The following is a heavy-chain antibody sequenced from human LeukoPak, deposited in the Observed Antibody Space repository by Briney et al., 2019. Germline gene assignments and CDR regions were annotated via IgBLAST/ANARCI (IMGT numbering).Heavy chain of an antibody. CDR3: AKGPRTVRFGDRHKGIFDY. V-gene: IGHV3-23*01. Sequence: GGSLRLSCVVSGFTFSSYAMSWVRQAPGKGLEWVSDISGSGGRTYYVDSVKGRFTISRDNGKNMLYLQMNSLRAGDTAVYYCAKGPRTVRFGDRHKGIFDYWGQGTLVTVSS. D-gene: IGHD3-10*01. CDR2: ISGSGGRT. J-gene: IGHJ4*02. CDR1: GFTFSSYA.